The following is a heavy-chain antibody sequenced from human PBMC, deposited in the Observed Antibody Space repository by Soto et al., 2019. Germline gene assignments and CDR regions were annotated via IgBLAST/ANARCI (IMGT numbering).Heavy chain of an antibody. D-gene: IGHD3-22*01. J-gene: IGHJ4*02. CDR2: IYSGGST. V-gene: IGHV3-53*01. CDR1: GFTVISNY. Sequence: GWSLRLSCVSSGFTVISNYMSWVRQAPGKGLEWVSVIYSGGSTYYADSVKGRFTISRDNSKNTLYLQMNSLRAEDTAVYYCVRDMLDYYYDSSGYSLWGQGTLVTVSS. CDR3: VRDMLDYYYDSSGYSL.